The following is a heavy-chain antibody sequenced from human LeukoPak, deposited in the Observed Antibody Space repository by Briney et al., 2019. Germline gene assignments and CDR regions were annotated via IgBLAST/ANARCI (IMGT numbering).Heavy chain of an antibody. J-gene: IGHJ4*02. Sequence: SETLSLTCTVSGASITGSGYYWSWTRQHPGKGLEWIGYIYYSGSTYYNPSLKSRVTISVDTSKNQFSLKLSSVTAADTAVYYCARDDMGSGGSYYRYWGQGTLVTGSS. V-gene: IGHV4-31*03. D-gene: IGHD2-15*01. CDR2: IYYSGST. CDR1: GASITGSGYY. CDR3: ARDDMGSGGSYYRY.